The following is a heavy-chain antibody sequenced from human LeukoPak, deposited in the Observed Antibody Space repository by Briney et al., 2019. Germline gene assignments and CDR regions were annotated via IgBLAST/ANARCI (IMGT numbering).Heavy chain of an antibody. V-gene: IGHV3-53*01. D-gene: IGHD6-19*01. CDR3: ARVLGSSGWYNWFDP. CDR2: IYSAGST. CDR1: GLTVSNPY. Sequence: PGGSLRLSCIPSGLTVSNPYMRWVRQAPGGGREGVSAIYSAGSTYYADSVKRRFTISRDNGKNSLYLQMNSLRAEDTAVYYCARVLGSSGWYNWFDPWGQGTLVTVPS. J-gene: IGHJ5*02.